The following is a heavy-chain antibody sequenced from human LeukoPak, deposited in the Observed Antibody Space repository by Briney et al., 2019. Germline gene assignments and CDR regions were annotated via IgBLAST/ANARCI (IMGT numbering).Heavy chain of an antibody. J-gene: IGHJ5*02. CDR2: INHSGST. D-gene: IGHD3-3*01. CDR3: AREQKEYYDFWSGYFSWFDP. V-gene: IGHV4-34*01. CDR1: GGSFSGYY. Sequence: KPSETLSLTCAVYGGSFSGYYWSWIRQPPGKGLEWIGEINHSGSTNYNPSLKSRVTISVDTSKNQFSLKLSSVTAADTAVYYCAREQKEYYDFWSGYFSWFDPWGQGTLVTVSS.